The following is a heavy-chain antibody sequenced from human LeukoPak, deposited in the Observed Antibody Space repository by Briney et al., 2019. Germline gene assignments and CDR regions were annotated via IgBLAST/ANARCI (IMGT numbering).Heavy chain of an antibody. CDR3: AREIKGGGSYHFDY. CDR1: GGSISSGGYS. D-gene: IGHD1-26*01. J-gene: IGHJ4*02. V-gene: IGHV4-31*03. Sequence: SETLSLTCTVSGGSISSGGYSWSWIRQHPGQGLEWIGYIYYSGSTYYNPSLKSRVTISVDTSKNQFSLKLSSVTAADTAVYYCAREIKGGGSYHFDYWGQGTLVTVSS. CDR2: IYYSGST.